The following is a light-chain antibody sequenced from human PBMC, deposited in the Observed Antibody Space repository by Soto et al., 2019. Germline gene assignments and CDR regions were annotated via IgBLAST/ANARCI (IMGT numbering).Light chain of an antibody. CDR2: GVS. Sequence: DILMTQTPLSLSVTPGRSASISCKSCRSLLHTDGKTYLYWYLQKPGQPPQLLIYGVSNRFSGVPDRFSGSGSGTDCTLKISRVQAEDVGLYYCMQGIQLPNTFCQGTRLEIK. J-gene: IGKJ5*01. CDR3: MQGIQLPNT. CDR1: RSLLHTDGKTY. V-gene: IGKV2D-29*01.